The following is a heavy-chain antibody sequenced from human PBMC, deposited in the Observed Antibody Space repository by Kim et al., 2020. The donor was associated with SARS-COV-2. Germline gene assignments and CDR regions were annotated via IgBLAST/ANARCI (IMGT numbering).Heavy chain of an antibody. CDR1: GGSFSAYS. J-gene: IGHJ6*02. CDR3: ARGRAGVVPSPIVGLGPYYYYCAMDV. V-gene: IGHV4-34*01. Sequence: SETLSLTCAGYGGSFSAYSWIWIRQAPGKGLEWIGEVNHSGITKYHPSLKSRVTISVDTSKNQFSLKLPSVTAADTAVFYCARGRAGVVPSPIVGLGPYYYYCAMDVWGQGTTVTVS. D-gene: IGHD1-26*01. CDR2: VNHSGIT.